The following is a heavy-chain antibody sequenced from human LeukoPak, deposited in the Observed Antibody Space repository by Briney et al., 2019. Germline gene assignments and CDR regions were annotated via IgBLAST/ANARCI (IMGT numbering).Heavy chain of an antibody. CDR2: INPNSGDT. CDR1: GYTFTSYH. Sequence: ASVKVSCKASGYTFTSYHMHWVRQAPGQGLEWMGWINPNSGDTNYAQKFQGRVTMTRDTSISTAYMELSRLRSDDTAVYYCARGPTKAYYYDSSGYSPPLGYWGQGTLVTVSS. CDR3: ARGPTKAYYYDSSGYSPPLGY. J-gene: IGHJ4*02. D-gene: IGHD3-22*01. V-gene: IGHV1-2*02.